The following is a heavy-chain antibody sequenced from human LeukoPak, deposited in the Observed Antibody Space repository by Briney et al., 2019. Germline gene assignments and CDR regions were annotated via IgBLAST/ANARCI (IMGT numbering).Heavy chain of an antibody. CDR1: GYTLTKLS. Sequence: ASVKVSCTVSGYTLTKLSMHWVRQAPGKGLEWMGGFDPEDGETIYAQKFQGRVTMTEDTSTDTAYMELSSLRSEDTAVYYCATAGPYCSSTSCYNAFDIWGQGTMVTVSS. V-gene: IGHV1-24*01. CDR3: ATAGPYCSSTSCYNAFDI. J-gene: IGHJ3*02. CDR2: FDPEDGET. D-gene: IGHD2-2*02.